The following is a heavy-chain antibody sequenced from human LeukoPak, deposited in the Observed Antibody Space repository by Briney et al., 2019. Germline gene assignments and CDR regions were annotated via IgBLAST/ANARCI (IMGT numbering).Heavy chain of an antibody. CDR3: ATYRVGGGRVGY. D-gene: IGHD3-16*01. V-gene: IGHV4-59*01. CDR1: GSSISTYH. CDR2: SGSS. J-gene: IGHJ4*02. Sequence: SETLSLTCTFSGSSISTYHWSWIRQFPGKGLEWIGQSGSSNYNPSLKSRVSISMDTSKNQFSLRLTSVTAADTAVYYCATYRVGGGRVGYWGQGTLVTVSS.